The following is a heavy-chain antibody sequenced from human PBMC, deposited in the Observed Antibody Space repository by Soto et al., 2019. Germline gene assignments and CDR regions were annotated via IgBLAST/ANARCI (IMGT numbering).Heavy chain of an antibody. J-gene: IGHJ6*02. CDR2: ISAYNGNT. CDR3: ARDQDAGATRTYYYYYYGMDV. CDR1: GYTFTSYG. Sequence: ASVKVSCKASGYTFTSYGISWVRQAPGQGLEWMGWISAYNGNTNYAQKLQGRVTMTTDTSTSTAYMELRSLRSDDTAVYYCARDQDAGATRTYYYYYYGMDVWGQGTTATV. V-gene: IGHV1-18*01. D-gene: IGHD1-26*01.